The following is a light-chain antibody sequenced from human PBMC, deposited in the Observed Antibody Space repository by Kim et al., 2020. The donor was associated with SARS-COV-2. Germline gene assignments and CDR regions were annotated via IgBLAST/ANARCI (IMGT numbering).Light chain of an antibody. V-gene: IGLV1-51*01. CDR2: DKN. J-gene: IGLJ3*02. CDR1: TSNIGNNY. CDR3: VTWDNSLNVWV. Sequence: QSVLTQPPSVSAAPGQKVTISCSGSTSNIGNNYVSWYQQLPGTAPKLLIYDKNKRPSGIPDRFSGSKSGTSATLGITGLQTGDEAYYYCVTWDNSLNVWVFGGGTQLTVL.